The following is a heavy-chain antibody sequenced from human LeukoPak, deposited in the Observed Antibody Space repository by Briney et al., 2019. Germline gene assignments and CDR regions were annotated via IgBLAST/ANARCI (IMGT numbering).Heavy chain of an antibody. V-gene: IGHV3-30*02. CDR2: TQNDGSKT. CDR1: GFTFSNYG. Sequence: PGGSLRLSCGASGFTFSNYGMHWVRQAPGKGLEWVAFTQNDGSKTYYADSMQGRFTVSRDNSKNTLYLQMNRLRPDDTAVYYCAKEFTIYGGPGYCDSWGQGTLVTASS. J-gene: IGHJ4*02. D-gene: IGHD3-3*01. CDR3: AKEFTIYGGPGYCDS.